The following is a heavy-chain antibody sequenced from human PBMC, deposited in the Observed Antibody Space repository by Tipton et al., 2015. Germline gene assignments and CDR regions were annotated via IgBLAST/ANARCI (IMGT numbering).Heavy chain of an antibody. CDR1: GFTFRTFS. V-gene: IGHV3-21*01. J-gene: IGHJ4*02. CDR2: ISSSSSYT. CDR3: ARVGRAARYYFDN. D-gene: IGHD3-10*01. Sequence: SLRLSCAASGFTFRTFSMNWVRQAPGKGLEWVSSISSSSSYTYYADSVKGRFTISRDNAKNSLYLQMNSLRAEDTAVYYCARVGRAARYYFDNWGQGALVTVSS.